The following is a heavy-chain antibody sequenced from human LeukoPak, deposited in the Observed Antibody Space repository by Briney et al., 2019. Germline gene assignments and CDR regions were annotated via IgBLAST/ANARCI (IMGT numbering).Heavy chain of an antibody. CDR2: INSDGSST. CDR3: ARGARYSSSWYLDYGDYPFDY. Sequence: GGSLRLSCAASGFTFSSYWMHWVRQAPGKGLVWVSRINSDGSSTTYADPVKGRLTISRDNAKNTLYLRMNSLRAEDTAVYYCARGARYSSSWYLDYGDYPFDYWGQGTLVTVSS. V-gene: IGHV3-74*01. D-gene: IGHD6-13*01. J-gene: IGHJ4*02. CDR1: GFTFSSYW.